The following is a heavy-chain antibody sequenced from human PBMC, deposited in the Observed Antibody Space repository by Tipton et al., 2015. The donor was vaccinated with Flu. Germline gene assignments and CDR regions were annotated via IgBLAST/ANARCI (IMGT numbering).Heavy chain of an antibody. V-gene: IGHV4-34*01. CDR2: INHSGST. D-gene: IGHD6-19*01. Sequence: LRLSCAVYGGSFSGYYWSWIRQPPGKGLEWIGEINHSGSTNYNPSLKSRVTISVDTSKNQFSLKLSSVTAADTAVYYCARVDSSGWSTYWGQGTLVTVSS. J-gene: IGHJ4*02. CDR3: ARVDSSGWSTY. CDR1: GGSFSGYY.